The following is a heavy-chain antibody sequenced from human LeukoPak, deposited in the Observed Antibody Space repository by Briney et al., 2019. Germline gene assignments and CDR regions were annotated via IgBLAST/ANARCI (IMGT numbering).Heavy chain of an antibody. V-gene: IGHV3-23*01. J-gene: IGHJ3*02. Sequence: GGSLRLSCVDSGFTFSSYAINWVRQAPGKGLEWVAVISGSGDSRYYRDSVKGRFTISRDNSKNTLYLQMNSVRAEDTAVYYCAKRRTDGHESFDIWGQGTMVTVSS. CDR2: ISGSGDSR. D-gene: IGHD2-8*01. CDR3: AKRRTDGHESFDI. CDR1: GFTFSSYA.